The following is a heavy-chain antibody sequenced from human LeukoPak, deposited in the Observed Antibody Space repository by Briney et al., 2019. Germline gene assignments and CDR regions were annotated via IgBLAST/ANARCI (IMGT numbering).Heavy chain of an antibody. Sequence: ASVKVSCKASGYTFTGYYMHWVRQAPGQGLEWMGWINPNSGGTNYAQKFQGRVTMTRDTSINTAYMELSRLRSDDTAVYYCARGGTGGLLRFLEWFRGPPDYWGQGTLVTVSS. V-gene: IGHV1-2*02. J-gene: IGHJ4*02. CDR1: GYTFTGYY. D-gene: IGHD3-3*01. CDR2: INPNSGGT. CDR3: ARGGTGGLLRFLEWFRGPPDY.